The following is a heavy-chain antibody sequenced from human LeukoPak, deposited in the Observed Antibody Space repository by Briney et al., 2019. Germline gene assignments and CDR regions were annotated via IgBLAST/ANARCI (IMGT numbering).Heavy chain of an antibody. J-gene: IGHJ3*02. CDR1: GFTFSSYG. V-gene: IGHV3-30*18. D-gene: IGHD3-22*01. CDR2: ISYDGSNK. CDR3: AKSITMIVVVTPDAFDI. Sequence: PGGSLRLSCAASGFTFSSYGMHWVRQAPGKGLEWVAVISYDGSNKYYADSVKGRFTISRDNSKNTLYLQMNSLRAEDTAVYYCAKSITMIVVVTPDAFDIWGQGTMVTVSS.